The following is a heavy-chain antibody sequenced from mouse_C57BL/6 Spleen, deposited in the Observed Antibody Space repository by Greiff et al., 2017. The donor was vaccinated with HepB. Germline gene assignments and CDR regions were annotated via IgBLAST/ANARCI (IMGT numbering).Heavy chain of an antibody. CDR2: IYPGDGDT. Sequence: QVQLQQSGPELVKPGASVKISCKASGYAFSSSWMNWVKQRPGKGLEWIGRIYPGDGDTNYNGKFKGKATLTADKSSSTAYMQLSSLTSEDSAVYFCARNGYDRYYFDYWGQGTTLTVSS. J-gene: IGHJ2*01. CDR1: GYAFSSSW. CDR3: ARNGYDRYYFDY. D-gene: IGHD2-2*01. V-gene: IGHV1-82*01.